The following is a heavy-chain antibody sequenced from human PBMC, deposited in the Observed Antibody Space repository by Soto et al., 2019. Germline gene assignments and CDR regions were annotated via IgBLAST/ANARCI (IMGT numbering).Heavy chain of an antibody. CDR1: GFTFDDYA. D-gene: IGHD6-13*01. CDR3: AKGGWQQLVSGYYGMDV. V-gene: IGHV3-9*01. J-gene: IGHJ6*02. Sequence: EVQLVESGGGLVQPGRSLRLSCAASGFTFDDYAMHWVRQAPGKGLEWVSGISWNSGSIGYADSVKGRFTISRDNAKNSLYLQMNSLRAEDTALYYCAKGGWQQLVSGYYGMDVWGQGTTVTVSS. CDR2: ISWNSGSI.